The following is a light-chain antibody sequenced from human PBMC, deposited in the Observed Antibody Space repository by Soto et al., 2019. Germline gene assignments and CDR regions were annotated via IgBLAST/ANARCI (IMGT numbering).Light chain of an antibody. CDR3: QQSYALVRT. V-gene: IGKV1-39*01. CDR2: AAS. CDR1: QSISSY. Sequence: DIQMTQSPSSLSASVGDRVTITCRASQSISSYLNWYQQKPGKAPRLLIYAASRLQSGVPARFSGSGVETDFTLTITSLQPEDFGIYYCQQSYALVRTFGGGTKVDNK. J-gene: IGKJ4*01.